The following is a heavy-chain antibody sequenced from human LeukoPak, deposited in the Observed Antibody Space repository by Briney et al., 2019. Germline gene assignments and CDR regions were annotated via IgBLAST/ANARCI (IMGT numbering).Heavy chain of an antibody. V-gene: IGHV3-23*01. CDR1: GLTFSSYA. CDR3: AKDHFPPPPGGGSLPNAFDI. Sequence: GGSLRLSCAASGLTFSSYAMSWVRQAPGKGLEWVSAISGSGGSTYYADSVKGRFTISRDNSKNTLYLQMNSLRAEDTAVYCCAKDHFPPPPGGGSLPNAFDIWGQGTMVTVSS. D-gene: IGHD2-15*01. J-gene: IGHJ3*02. CDR2: ISGSGGST.